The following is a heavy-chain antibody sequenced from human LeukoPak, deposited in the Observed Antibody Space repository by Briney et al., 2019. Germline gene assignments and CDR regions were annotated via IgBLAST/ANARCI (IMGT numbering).Heavy chain of an antibody. V-gene: IGHV3-21*01. Sequence: PRGSLRLSCAASGFTFSSYSMNWVRQAPGKGLEWVSSISSSSYIYYADSVKGRFTISRDNAKNSLYLQMNSLRAEDTAVYYCARDFDPFTMVRGVPAPMDVWGQGTTVTVSS. D-gene: IGHD3-10*01. J-gene: IGHJ6*02. CDR2: ISSSSYI. CDR3: ARDFDPFTMVRGVPAPMDV. CDR1: GFTFSSYS.